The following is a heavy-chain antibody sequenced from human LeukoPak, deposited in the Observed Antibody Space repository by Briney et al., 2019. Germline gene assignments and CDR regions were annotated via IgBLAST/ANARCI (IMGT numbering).Heavy chain of an antibody. J-gene: IGHJ5*02. CDR1: GGTFSSYA. CDR2: IIPIFGTA. D-gene: IGHD3-16*01. Sequence: ASVKVSCKASGGTFSSYAISWVRQAPGQGLEWMGGIIPIFGTANYAQKFQGRVTITTDESTSIAYMELSSLRSEDTAVYYCARNSLGSARLFDPWGQGTLVTVSS. CDR3: ARNSLGSARLFDP. V-gene: IGHV1-69*05.